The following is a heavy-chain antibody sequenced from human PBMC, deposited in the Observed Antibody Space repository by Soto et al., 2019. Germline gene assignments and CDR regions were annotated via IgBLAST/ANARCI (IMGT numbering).Heavy chain of an antibody. V-gene: IGHV4-59*08. D-gene: IGHD6-19*01. CDR2: IYYSGST. CDR1: GGPISSYY. Sequence: SETLSLTCTVSGGPISSYYWSWIRQPPGKGLEWIGYIYYSGSTNYNPSLKSRVTISVDTSKNQFSLKLSSVTAADTAVYYCARQKRRQWLVFDYWGQGTLVTVSS. J-gene: IGHJ4*02. CDR3: ARQKRRQWLVFDY.